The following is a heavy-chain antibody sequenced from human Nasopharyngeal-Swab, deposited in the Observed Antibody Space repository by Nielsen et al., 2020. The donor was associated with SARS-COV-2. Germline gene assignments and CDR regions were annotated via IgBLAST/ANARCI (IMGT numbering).Heavy chain of an antibody. V-gene: IGHV4-34*01. J-gene: IGHJ4*02. CDR1: GGSFSGYY. CDR2: INHSGST. CDR3: AREEIVATYYFDF. Sequence: SETLSLTCAVYGGSFSGYYWSWIRQPPEKGLEWIGEINHSGSTNYNPSLKSRVTMSVDTSKNQFSLKVNSVTAADTAVYYCAREEIVATYYFDFWGRGTPVTVSS. D-gene: IGHD5-12*01.